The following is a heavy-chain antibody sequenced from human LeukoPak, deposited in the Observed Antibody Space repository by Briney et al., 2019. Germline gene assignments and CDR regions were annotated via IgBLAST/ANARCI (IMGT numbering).Heavy chain of an antibody. V-gene: IGHV3-48*03. CDR2: ISSSGRTM. D-gene: IGHD4-17*01. Sequence: GGSLRLSCAASGFIFSSYEMSWVRQAPGKGLEWVSYISSSGRTMYYADSVKGRFTVSRDNAKNSLYLQMNSLRAEDTAVYYCAREKTTVNDYWGQGTLVTVSS. CDR1: GFIFSSYE. J-gene: IGHJ4*02. CDR3: AREKTTVNDY.